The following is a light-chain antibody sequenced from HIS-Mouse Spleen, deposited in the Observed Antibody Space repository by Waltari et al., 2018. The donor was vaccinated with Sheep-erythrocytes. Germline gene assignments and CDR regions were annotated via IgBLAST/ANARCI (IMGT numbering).Light chain of an antibody. CDR3: SSYTSSSTQV. Sequence: QSALTQPASVSGSPGQSITIACTGTSSHVAGYNYVSWYQQHPGKAPKLMIYEVSNRPSGVSNRFSGSKSGNTASLTISGLQAEDEADYYCSSYTSSSTQVFGGGTKLTVL. V-gene: IGLV2-14*01. CDR2: EVS. CDR1: SSHVAGYNY. J-gene: IGLJ2*01.